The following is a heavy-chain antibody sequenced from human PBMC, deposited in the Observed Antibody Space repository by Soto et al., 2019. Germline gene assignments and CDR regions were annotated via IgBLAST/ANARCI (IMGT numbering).Heavy chain of an antibody. CDR1: GFTFSSYA. J-gene: IGHJ3*01. CDR2: ISGSGGGT. V-gene: IGHV3-23*01. CDR3: AKSRGSGSYFNPSDAFDF. Sequence: EVQLLDSGGGLVQPGGSLRLSCAASGFTFSSYAMSWVRQAPGEGLEWVSSISGSGGGTDYADSVKGRFTISRDNSKNTLSLQMNSLRAEDTAVYYCAKSRGSGSYFNPSDAFDFWGQGTMVTVSS. D-gene: IGHD3-10*01.